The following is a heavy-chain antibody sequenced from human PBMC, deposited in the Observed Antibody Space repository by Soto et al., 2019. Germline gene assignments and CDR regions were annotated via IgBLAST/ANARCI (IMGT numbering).Heavy chain of an antibody. J-gene: IGHJ6*03. CDR3: ARRAEDLYYYYMDV. Sequence: QAQLVQTGAEVTKPGASVKVSCKASGYSFSSYGIVWVRQAPGQGLEWMGWIRPYTGDTNSSQKFQGRVTMTTDTSTSTAYMELRSLRSDDTAVYFCARRAEDLYYYYMDVWGKGTTVTVSS. D-gene: IGHD1-26*01. CDR1: GYSFSSYG. V-gene: IGHV1-18*01. CDR2: IRPYTGDT.